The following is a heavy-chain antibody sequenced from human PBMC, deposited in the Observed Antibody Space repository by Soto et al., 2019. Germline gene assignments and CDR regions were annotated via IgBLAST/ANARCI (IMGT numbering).Heavy chain of an antibody. D-gene: IGHD5-18*01. J-gene: IGHJ4*01. Sequence: SETLSLTCTVSGGSISSGDYYWSWIRQPPGKGLEWIGYIYYTGSTYYNPSLRSRVTISVDTSKNQFSLKLSSVTAADTAVYYCASRGSSFYFDYWGQGTLVTVSS. CDR3: ASRGSSFYFDY. CDR2: IYYTGST. CDR1: GGSISSGDYY. V-gene: IGHV4-30-4*01.